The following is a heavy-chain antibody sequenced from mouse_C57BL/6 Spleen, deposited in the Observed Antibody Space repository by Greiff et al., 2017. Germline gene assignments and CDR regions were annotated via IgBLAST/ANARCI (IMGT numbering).Heavy chain of an antibody. Sequence: QVQLQQSGAELVRPGTSVKLSCKASGYTFTSYWMHWVKQRPGQGLEWIGVIDPSDSYTNYNQKFKGKATLTVDTSSSTAYMQLSSLTSEDSAVYYCARGSSGSSFAYWGQGTLVTVSA. V-gene: IGHV1-59*01. CDR3: ARGSSGSSFAY. CDR2: IDPSDSYT. CDR1: GYTFTSYW. J-gene: IGHJ3*01. D-gene: IGHD3-2*02.